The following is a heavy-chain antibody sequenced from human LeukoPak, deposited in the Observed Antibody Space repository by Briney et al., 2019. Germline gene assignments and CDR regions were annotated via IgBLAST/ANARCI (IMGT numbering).Heavy chain of an antibody. V-gene: IGHV3-30*02. Sequence: PGGSLRLSCAASGFTFSTYGMHWVRQAPGKGLEWVAFIRYDGSNKYYADSVKGRFTISRDNSKNTLYLQMNSLRAEDTAVYYCAKGDGYSYGFDYWGQGTLVTVSS. D-gene: IGHD5-18*01. J-gene: IGHJ4*02. CDR2: IRYDGSNK. CDR1: GFTFSTYG. CDR3: AKGDGYSYGFDY.